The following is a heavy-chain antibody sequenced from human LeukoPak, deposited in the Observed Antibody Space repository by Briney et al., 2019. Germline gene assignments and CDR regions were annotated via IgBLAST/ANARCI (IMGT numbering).Heavy chain of an antibody. J-gene: IGHJ4*02. CDR1: GGSISSSSYY. CDR2: IYYSGST. Sequence: SETLFLTCTVSGGSISSSSYYWGWIRQPPGKGLEWIGSIYYSGSTYYNPSLKSRVTISVDTSKNQFSLKLSSVTAADTAVYYCARLPGPKVDYWGQGTLVTVSS. CDR3: ARLPGPKVDY. V-gene: IGHV4-39*01.